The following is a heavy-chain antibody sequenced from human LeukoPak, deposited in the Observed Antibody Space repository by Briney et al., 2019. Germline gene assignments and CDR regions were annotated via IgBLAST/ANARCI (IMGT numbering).Heavy chain of an antibody. Sequence: GESLRLSCAASGFTFSSYGMHWVRQAPGKGLEWVAVISYDGSNKYYADSVKGRFTISRDNSKNTLYLQMNSLRAEDTAVYYCAKVNKRWLQVPALDAFDIWGQGTMVTVSS. J-gene: IGHJ3*02. D-gene: IGHD5-24*01. CDR1: GFTFSSYG. CDR2: ISYDGSNK. CDR3: AKVNKRWLQVPALDAFDI. V-gene: IGHV3-30*18.